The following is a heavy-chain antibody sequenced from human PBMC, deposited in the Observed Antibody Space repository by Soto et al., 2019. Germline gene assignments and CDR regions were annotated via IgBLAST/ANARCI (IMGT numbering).Heavy chain of an antibody. CDR1: GFTVSSNY. V-gene: IGHV3-53*01. CDR3: ARDIRDGYNHWYFDL. Sequence: EVQLVESGGGLIQPGGSLRLSCAASGFTVSSNYMSWVRQAPGKGLEWVSVIYSGGSTYYADSVKGRFTISRDNSKNTLYLQMNSLRAEDTAVYYCARDIRDGYNHWYFDLWGRGTLVTVSS. J-gene: IGHJ2*01. CDR2: IYSGGST. D-gene: IGHD5-12*01.